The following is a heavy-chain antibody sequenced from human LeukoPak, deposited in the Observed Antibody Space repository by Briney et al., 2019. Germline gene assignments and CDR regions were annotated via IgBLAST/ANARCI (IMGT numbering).Heavy chain of an antibody. J-gene: IGHJ4*02. CDR1: GGSISTNNYY. CDR3: TREYSAHSDF. CDR2: IHYTGSA. D-gene: IGHD4-11*01. Sequence: SETLSLTCTVSGGSISTNNYYWNWIRQPPEQGLEWIGSIHYTGSAWYSPSLNSRVTISVDTSKNQFSLRLNSVTAADTAVYFCTREYSAHSDFWGQGALVTVSS. V-gene: IGHV4-39*02.